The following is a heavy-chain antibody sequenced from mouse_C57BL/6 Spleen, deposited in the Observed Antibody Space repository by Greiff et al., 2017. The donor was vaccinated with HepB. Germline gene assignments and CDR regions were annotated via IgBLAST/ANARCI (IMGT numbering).Heavy chain of an antibody. V-gene: IGHV1-59*01. CDR1: GYTFTSYW. CDR2: IDPSDSYT. J-gene: IGHJ2*01. CDR3: ARGITTVVASPFFEY. D-gene: IGHD1-1*01. Sequence: VQLQQPGAELVRPGTSVKLSCKASGYTFTSYWMHWVKQRPGQGLEWIGVIDPSDSYTNYNQKFKGKATLTVDTSSSTAYMQLSSLTSEDSAVYYCARGITTVVASPFFEYWGQGTTLTVSS.